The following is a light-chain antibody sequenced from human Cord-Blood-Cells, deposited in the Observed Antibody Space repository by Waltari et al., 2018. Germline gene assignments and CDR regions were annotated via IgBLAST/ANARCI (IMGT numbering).Light chain of an antibody. Sequence: DIQMTQSPSSLSASVGARVTIPCRASQSISSYLNWYQQKPGKAPKLLIYAASSLQGGVPSRFSGSGSGTDFTLTISSLQPEDFATYYCQQSYSTPYTFGQGTKLEIK. CDR2: AAS. CDR1: QSISSY. CDR3: QQSYSTPYT. V-gene: IGKV1-39*01. J-gene: IGKJ2*01.